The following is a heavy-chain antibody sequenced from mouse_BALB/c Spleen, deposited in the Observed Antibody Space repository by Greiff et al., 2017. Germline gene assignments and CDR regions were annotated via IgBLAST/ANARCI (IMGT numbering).Heavy chain of an antibody. CDR3: ARGADGYFAY. J-gene: IGHJ3*01. Sequence: DVQLQESGPGLVKPSQSLSLTCSVTGYSITSGYYWNWIRQFPGNKLEWMGYISYDGSNNYNPSLKNRISITRDTSKNQFFLKLNSVTTEDTATYYCARGADGYFAYWGQGTLVTVSA. D-gene: IGHD2-3*01. CDR2: ISYDGSN. V-gene: IGHV3-6*02. CDR1: GYSITSGYY.